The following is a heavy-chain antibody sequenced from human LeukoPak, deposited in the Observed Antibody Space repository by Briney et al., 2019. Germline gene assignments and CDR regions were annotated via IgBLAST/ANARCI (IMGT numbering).Heavy chain of an antibody. J-gene: IGHJ4*02. Sequence: GGSLRLSCAASGFTFSNASMSWVRQAPGKGLEWVGHIKSKTDGGTTDYAAPVKGRFTISRDDSENTLYLQMNSLKTEDTAVYYCTTDPIFGVVMSTSSTYYFDYWGQGTLVTVSS. CDR2: IKSKTDGGTT. D-gene: IGHD3-3*02. CDR3: TTDPIFGVVMSTSSTYYFDY. V-gene: IGHV3-15*01. CDR1: GFTFSNAS.